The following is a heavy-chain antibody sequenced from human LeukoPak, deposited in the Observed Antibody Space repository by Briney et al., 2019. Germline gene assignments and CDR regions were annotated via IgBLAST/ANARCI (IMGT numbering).Heavy chain of an antibody. V-gene: IGHV3-21*01. D-gene: IGHD3-10*01. CDR1: GFTFSSYS. Sequence: GGSLRLSCAASGFTFSSYSMNWVRQAPGKGLEWVSSISSSSSYIYYADSVKGRFTISRDNAKNSLYLQMNSLRAEDTAVYYCAKPITMVRGVIIKWEFDYWGQGTLVTVSS. CDR2: ISSSSSYI. J-gene: IGHJ4*02. CDR3: AKPITMVRGVIIKWEFDY.